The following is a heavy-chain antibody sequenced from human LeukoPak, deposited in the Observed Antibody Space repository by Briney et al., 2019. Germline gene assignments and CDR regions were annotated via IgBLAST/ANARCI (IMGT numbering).Heavy chain of an antibody. V-gene: IGHV4-39*07. D-gene: IGHD1-1*01. CDR3: ARDLRQHDSFDY. Sequence: PSETLSLTCTVSGGSISSSSYYWGWIRQPPGKGLEWIGSIYYSGSTYYNPSLKSRVTISIDTSKNQFSLKLSSVTAADTAVYFCARDLRQHDSFDYWGRGTLATVSS. CDR1: GGSISSSSYY. CDR2: IYYSGST. J-gene: IGHJ4*02.